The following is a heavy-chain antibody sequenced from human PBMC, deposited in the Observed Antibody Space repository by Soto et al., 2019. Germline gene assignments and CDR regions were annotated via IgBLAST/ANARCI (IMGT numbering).Heavy chain of an antibody. Sequence: PGESLKISCKGSWYSFTSYWISWVRQRPGKGLEWMGRIDPSDSYTNYSPSFQGHVTISADKSISTAYLQWSSLKASDTAMYYCARKTAAAGGAFDIWGQGTVVPVSS. D-gene: IGHD6-13*01. V-gene: IGHV5-10-1*01. CDR2: IDPSDSYT. CDR1: WYSFTSYW. J-gene: IGHJ3*02. CDR3: ARKTAAAGGAFDI.